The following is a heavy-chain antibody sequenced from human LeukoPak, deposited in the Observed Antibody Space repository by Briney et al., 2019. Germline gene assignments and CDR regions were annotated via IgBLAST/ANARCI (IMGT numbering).Heavy chain of an antibody. V-gene: IGHV4-4*02. Sequence: SGTLSLTCDVSGDSITSSYWWSWVRQPPGKGLEWIGDIYHSGRTNYNPSLKSRVTISLDKSKDQFSLNLTSVTAADTAVYYCARVTVAAGTRQFDYWGRGTLVTVSS. D-gene: IGHD6-13*01. CDR1: GDSITSSYW. CDR2: IYHSGRT. CDR3: ARVTVAAGTRQFDY. J-gene: IGHJ4*02.